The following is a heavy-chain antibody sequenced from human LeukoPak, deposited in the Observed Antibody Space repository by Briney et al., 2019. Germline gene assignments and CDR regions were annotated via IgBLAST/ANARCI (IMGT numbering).Heavy chain of an antibody. CDR1: GFNFSTYS. CDR3: ARGLMGIAAGSAFDI. V-gene: IGHV3-48*01. J-gene: IGHJ3*02. Sequence: PGGSLRLSCAASGFNFSTYSMNWVRQAPGKGLEWVSYISRGSSAIYYVDSVKGRFTISRDNAKNSLYLQMNSLRAEDTAVYYCARGLMGIAAGSAFDIWGQGTMVTVSS. D-gene: IGHD6-13*01. CDR2: ISRGSSAI.